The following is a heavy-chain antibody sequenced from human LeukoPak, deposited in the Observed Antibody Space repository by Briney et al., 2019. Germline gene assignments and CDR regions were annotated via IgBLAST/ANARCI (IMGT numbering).Heavy chain of an antibody. J-gene: IGHJ4*02. V-gene: IGHV4-61*02. Sequence: NASETLSLTCTVSGGSISSGSYYWSWIRQPAGKGLEWIGRIYTSGSTNYNPSLKSRVTISVDTSKNQFSLKLSSVTAADTAVYYCARAPGYSYGLGTSGFDYWGQGTLVTVSS. D-gene: IGHD5-18*01. CDR2: IYTSGST. CDR1: GGSISSGSYY. CDR3: ARAPGYSYGLGTSGFDY.